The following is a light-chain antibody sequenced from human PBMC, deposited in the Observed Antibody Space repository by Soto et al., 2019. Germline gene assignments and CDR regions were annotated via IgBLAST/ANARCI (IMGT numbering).Light chain of an antibody. J-gene: IGLJ2*01. CDR2: EVS. V-gene: IGLV2-8*01. Sequence: QSALTQPPSASGSPGQSVTISCTGTSSDVGGYNYVSWYQQHLGKAPKLMIYEVSKRPSGVPDRFSGSKSGNTASLTVSGLQAEDEADCYCSSYAGSNNHVVFGGGTKLTVL. CDR3: SSYAGSNNHVV. CDR1: SSDVGGYNY.